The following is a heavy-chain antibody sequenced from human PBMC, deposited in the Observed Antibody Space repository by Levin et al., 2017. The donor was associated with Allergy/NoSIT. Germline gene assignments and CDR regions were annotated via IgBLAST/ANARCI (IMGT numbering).Heavy chain of an antibody. D-gene: IGHD6-6*01. V-gene: IGHV3-30*18. J-gene: IGHJ1*01. CDR3: AKETLKYSSSPLYFQH. Sequence: GGSLRLSCAASGFTFSSYGMHWVRQAPGKGLEWVAVISYDGSNKYYADSVKGRFTISRDNSKNTLYLQMNSLRAEDTAVYYCAKETLKYSSSPLYFQHWGQGTLVTVSS. CDR2: ISYDGSNK. CDR1: GFTFSSYG.